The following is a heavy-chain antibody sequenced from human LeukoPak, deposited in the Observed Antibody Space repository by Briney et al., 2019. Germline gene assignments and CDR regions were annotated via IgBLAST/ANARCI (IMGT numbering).Heavy chain of an antibody. Sequence: PGGSLRLSCEASGFTFDSYSMNWVRQAPGKGLEWVSYISSSSGTIYYADSVRGRFTMSRDNSKNSLYLQMNSLRAEDTAVYYCARGFSGTYYYGSGSSDYWGQGTLVTVSS. CDR1: GFTFDSYS. CDR3: ARGFSGTYYYGSGSSDY. J-gene: IGHJ4*02. V-gene: IGHV3-48*04. CDR2: ISSSSGTI. D-gene: IGHD3-10*01.